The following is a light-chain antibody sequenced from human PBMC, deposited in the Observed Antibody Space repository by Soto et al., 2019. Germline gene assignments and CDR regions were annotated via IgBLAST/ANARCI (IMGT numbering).Light chain of an antibody. CDR3: QSYDSSLSALYV. CDR1: SSNIGAGYD. Sequence: QSVLTQPPSVSGAPGQRVTISCTGSSSNIGAGYDVHWYQQLPGTAPKLLIYGNSNRPSGVPDRFSGSKSGTSASLAITGLQAEYEAEYYCQSYDSSLSALYVFGTGTKLTVL. V-gene: IGLV1-40*01. CDR2: GNS. J-gene: IGLJ1*01.